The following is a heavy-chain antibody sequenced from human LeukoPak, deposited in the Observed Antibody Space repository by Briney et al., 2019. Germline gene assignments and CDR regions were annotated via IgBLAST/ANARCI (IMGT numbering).Heavy chain of an antibody. CDR2: IYHSGST. D-gene: IGHD6-19*01. V-gene: IGHV4-59*01. Sequence: SETLSLTCTVSGGSISSYSWSWIRQPPGKGLEWIGYIYHSGSTNYNPSLKSRVTISVDTSKNQFSLKLSSVTAADTAVYYCARDGSGWYNWFDPWGQGTLVTVSS. J-gene: IGHJ5*02. CDR3: ARDGSGWYNWFDP. CDR1: GGSISSYS.